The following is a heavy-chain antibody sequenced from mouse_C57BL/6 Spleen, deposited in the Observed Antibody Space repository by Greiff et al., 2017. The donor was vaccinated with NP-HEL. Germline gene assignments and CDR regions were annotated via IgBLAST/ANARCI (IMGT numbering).Heavy chain of an antibody. Sequence: VQLQQSGPGLVQPSQSLSITCTVSGFSLTSYGVHWVRQSPGKGLEWLGVIWSGGSTDYNAAFISRLSISKDNSKSQFFFKMNSPQAGDTAIYYCASSNGNTAGYSAMDYWGQGTSVTVSS. CDR1: GFSLTSYG. CDR2: IWSGGST. D-gene: IGHD2-1*01. CDR3: ASSNGNTAGYSAMDY. V-gene: IGHV2-2*01. J-gene: IGHJ4*01.